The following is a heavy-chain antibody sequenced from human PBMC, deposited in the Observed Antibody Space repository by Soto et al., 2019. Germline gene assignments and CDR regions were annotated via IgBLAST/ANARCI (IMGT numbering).Heavy chain of an antibody. CDR3: ARGEVAAGDFDY. D-gene: IGHD2-15*01. CDR1: GSAFRTHG. Sequence: GGSLRLSCAASGSAFRTHGMHWVRQAPGKGLEWVAVIWGDGSKKYYADSVKGRFTISKDNSKNTLFLQMNTLRAEDTAVYYCARGEVAAGDFDYWGQGTLVTVSS. V-gene: IGHV3-33*01. CDR2: IWGDGSKK. J-gene: IGHJ4*02.